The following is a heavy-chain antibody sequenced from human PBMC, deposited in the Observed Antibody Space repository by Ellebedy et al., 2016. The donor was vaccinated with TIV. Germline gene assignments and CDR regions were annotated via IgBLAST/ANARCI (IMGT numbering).Heavy chain of an antibody. CDR1: GFTFSSYG. CDR3: AKEAYDIMTGSQMYGMDV. D-gene: IGHD3-9*01. V-gene: IGHV3-30*02. Sequence: GESLKISCAASGFTFSSYGMHWARQAPGKGLEWVAFIPYDGSKKYNADSVKGRFTISRDNSENTLYLQMNSLRAEDTAVYYCAKEAYDIMTGSQMYGMDVWGQGTPVTVSS. J-gene: IGHJ6*02. CDR2: IPYDGSKK.